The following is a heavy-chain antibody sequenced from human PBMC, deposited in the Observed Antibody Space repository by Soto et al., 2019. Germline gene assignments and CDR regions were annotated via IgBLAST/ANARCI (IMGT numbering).Heavy chain of an antibody. D-gene: IGHD6-13*01. Sequence: EMQLVESGGGLVQPGGSLRPSCAASGFLFSSNWMHWVRQAPGKGLVWVSRISGDLSSTDYADSVKGRFTISRDNAKNTLYLQMDSLRADDTAVYFCARGIGFSAQDYWGQGTLVTVSS. CDR2: ISGDLSST. CDR3: ARGIGFSAQDY. V-gene: IGHV3-74*01. J-gene: IGHJ4*02. CDR1: GFLFSSNW.